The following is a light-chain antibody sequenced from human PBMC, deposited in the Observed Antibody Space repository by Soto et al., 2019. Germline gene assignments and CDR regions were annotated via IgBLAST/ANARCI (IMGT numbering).Light chain of an antibody. CDR2: SND. J-gene: IGLJ1*01. Sequence: QSVLTQPPSASGTPGQRVTISFSGSRSNIGSNNVYWYQQLPGTAPKLLIYSNDKRPSGVPDRFSGSKSGTSASLAITGLQSEDEADYYCAAWDDSLNGVYVFGPGTKVTVL. V-gene: IGLV1-44*01. CDR1: RSNIGSNN. CDR3: AAWDDSLNGVYV.